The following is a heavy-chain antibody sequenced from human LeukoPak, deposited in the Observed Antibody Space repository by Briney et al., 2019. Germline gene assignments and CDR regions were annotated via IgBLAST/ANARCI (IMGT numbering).Heavy chain of an antibody. J-gene: IGHJ4*02. CDR3: ARDQDGDSYGSPFGY. V-gene: IGHV3-23*01. CDR2: ISGSGGST. D-gene: IGHD5-18*01. Sequence: GGSLRLSCAASGFTFSSYAMSWVRQAPGKGLEWVSAISGSGGSTYYADSVKGRFTISRDNAKNSLYLQMNSLRAEDTAVYYCARDQDGDSYGSPFGYWGQGTLVTVSS. CDR1: GFTFSSYA.